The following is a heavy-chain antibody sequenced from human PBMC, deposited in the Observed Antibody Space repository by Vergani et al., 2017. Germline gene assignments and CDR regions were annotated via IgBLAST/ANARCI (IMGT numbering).Heavy chain of an antibody. V-gene: IGHV4-30-4*08. J-gene: IGHJ4*02. Sequence: QLQLQQSGPGLVQPSQTLSLTCIVSGGSSNNDDYYWRWIRQPPGKGLEWIGYIYYSGSTYQNPSLESRLTMSLDTSRTQFSLNLISVTAGDTAVYYCARVAGGSGGYYLVWGQGTPVTVSS. D-gene: IGHD3-22*01. CDR3: ARVAGGSGGYYLV. CDR1: GGSSNNDDYY. CDR2: IYYSGST.